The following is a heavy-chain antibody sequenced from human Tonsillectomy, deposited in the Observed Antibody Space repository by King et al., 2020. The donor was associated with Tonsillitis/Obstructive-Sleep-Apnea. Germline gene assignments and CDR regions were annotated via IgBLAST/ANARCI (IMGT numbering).Heavy chain of an antibody. V-gene: IGHV3-30*04. J-gene: IGHJ4*02. CDR3: ARDPGVEGDIWSGYSVEYFDY. Sequence: VQLVESGGGVVQPGRSLRLSCAASGFTFSSYAMHWVRQAPGKGLEWVAVISYDGSNKYYADSVKGRFTISRDNSKNTLYLQMNSLRAEDTAVYYCARDPGVEGDIWSGYSVEYFDYWGQGTLVTVSS. D-gene: IGHD3-3*01. CDR1: GFTFSSYA. CDR2: ISYDGSNK.